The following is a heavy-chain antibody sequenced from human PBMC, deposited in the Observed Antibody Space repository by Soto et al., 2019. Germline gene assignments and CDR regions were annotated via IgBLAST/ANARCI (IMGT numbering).Heavy chain of an antibody. J-gene: IGHJ3*02. Sequence: GGSLRLSXAASGFTFSSYEMNWVRQAPGKGLEWVSYISSSGSTIYYADSVKGRFTISRDNAKNSLCLQMNSLRAEDTAVYYCARKTRIQLWLFAFDIWGQGTMVTVSS. D-gene: IGHD5-18*01. CDR2: ISSSGSTI. CDR1: GFTFSSYE. CDR3: ARKTRIQLWLFAFDI. V-gene: IGHV3-48*03.